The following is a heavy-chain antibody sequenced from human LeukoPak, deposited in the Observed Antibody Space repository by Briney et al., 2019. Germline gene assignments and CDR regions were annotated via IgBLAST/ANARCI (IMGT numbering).Heavy chain of an antibody. D-gene: IGHD6-19*01. CDR1: GFTFDRYT. CDR2: IGRRDNNR. CDR3: AKEHSSGWHNLDS. V-gene: IGHV3-43*01. J-gene: IGHJ4*02. Sequence: RGGSLRLSCAPSGFTFDRYTIHWGREAPGEGVEWVSLIGRRDNNRYYADSVRGRFTIYRDNSKNSLYLQMNSLRTEDTALYYCAKEHSSGWHNLDSWGRGTLVTVSS.